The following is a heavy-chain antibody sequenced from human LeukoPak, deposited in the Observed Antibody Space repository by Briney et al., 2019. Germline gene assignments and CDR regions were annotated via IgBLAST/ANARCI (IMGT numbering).Heavy chain of an antibody. D-gene: IGHD4-17*01. V-gene: IGHV1-18*01. CDR2: ISAYNGNT. CDR3: ARGRKDYGDYSFDS. CDR1: GYTFTSYG. Sequence: ASVKVSCKASGYTFTSYGISWVRQAPGQGLEWMGWISAYNGNTNSAQKLQGRVTMTTDTSTSTAYMELRSLRSDDTAVYYCARGRKDYGDYSFDSWGQGTLVTVSS. J-gene: IGHJ4*02.